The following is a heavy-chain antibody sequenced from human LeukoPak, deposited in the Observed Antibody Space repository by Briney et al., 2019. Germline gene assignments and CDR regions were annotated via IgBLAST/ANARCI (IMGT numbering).Heavy chain of an antibody. CDR3: ARGDSSGWYVLDY. J-gene: IGHJ4*02. Sequence: GASVKVSCKASGYSFTSHYMHWVRQAPGQGLEWMGLINPSGSSTLYAQKFQGRVTMTRDTSISTAYMELSRLRSDDTAVYYCARGDSSGWYVLDYWGQGTLVTVSS. CDR2: INPSGSST. D-gene: IGHD6-19*01. CDR1: GYSFTSHY. V-gene: IGHV1-2*06.